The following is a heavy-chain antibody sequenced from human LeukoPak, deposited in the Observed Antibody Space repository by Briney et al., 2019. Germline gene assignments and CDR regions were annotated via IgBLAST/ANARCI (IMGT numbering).Heavy chain of an antibody. V-gene: IGHV3-21*01. CDR3: ARDPPLGSCSTISCPHLDY. J-gene: IGHJ4*02. Sequence: GGSLRLSCAASGFTFSRYSMNWVRQAPGKGLEWVSSISSSSSFIYYADSVKGRFTISRDNDKNSLYLQMNSLRDEDTAVYYCARDPPLGSCSTISCPHLDYWGQGTLVTVSS. CDR1: GFTFSRYS. D-gene: IGHD2-2*01. CDR2: ISSSSSFI.